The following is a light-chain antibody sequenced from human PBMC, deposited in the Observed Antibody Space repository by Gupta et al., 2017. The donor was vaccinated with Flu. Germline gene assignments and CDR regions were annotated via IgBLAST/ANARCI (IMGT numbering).Light chain of an antibody. Sequence: QSVLTQPPSVSGAPGQRGTISCTGSSSNIGAGYDVHWYQQLPGTAPKLLIYANNNRPSGVPDRFSGSKSGTSASLAITGLQPEDEADYYCQSDDISLSGSKVFGGGTKLTVL. J-gene: IGLJ2*01. V-gene: IGLV1-40*01. CDR1: SSNIGAGYD. CDR2: ANN. CDR3: QSDDISLSGSKV.